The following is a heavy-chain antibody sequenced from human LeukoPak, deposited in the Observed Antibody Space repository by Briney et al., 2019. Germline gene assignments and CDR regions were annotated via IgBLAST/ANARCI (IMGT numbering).Heavy chain of an antibody. CDR2: ISGSGGST. CDR1: GFTFSSYA. D-gene: IGHD2-15*01. Sequence: GGCLRLSCAASGFTFSSYAMSWVRQAPGKGLEWVSVISGSGGSTYDADSVKGRFTISRDNSKNTLYLQMNSLRVEDTAGYYCAKSPVPYCSGGSCYGMDVWGQGTTVTVSS. V-gene: IGHV3-23*01. J-gene: IGHJ6*02. CDR3: AKSPVPYCSGGSCYGMDV.